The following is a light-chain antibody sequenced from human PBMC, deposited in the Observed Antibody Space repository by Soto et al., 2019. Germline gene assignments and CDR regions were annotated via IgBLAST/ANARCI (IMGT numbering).Light chain of an antibody. CDR1: QSVSSSY. Sequence: EIVLTQSPGTLSLSPGERATLSCRASQSVSSSYLAWYQQKPGQAPRLLIYGASSRATGIPDRFSGSGSGTDFTLTISSLEPEDFAVYYCHQYGLSPRHPFGQGTKLEIK. CDR2: GAS. J-gene: IGKJ2*01. V-gene: IGKV3-20*01. CDR3: HQYGLSPRHP.